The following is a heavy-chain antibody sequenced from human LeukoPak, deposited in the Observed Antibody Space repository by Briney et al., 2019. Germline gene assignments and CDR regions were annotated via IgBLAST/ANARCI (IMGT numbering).Heavy chain of an antibody. CDR1: GFTFSSYG. CDR2: ISYDGSNK. D-gene: IGHD6-13*01. J-gene: IGHJ3*02. Sequence: PGGSLRLSCAASGFTFSSYGMHWVRQAPGKGLEWVAVISYDGSNKYYADSVKGRFTISRDNSKNTLYLQMNSLRAEDTAVYYCAKSRAAAGTSAFDIWGQGTMVTVSS. CDR3: AKSRAAAGTSAFDI. V-gene: IGHV3-30*18.